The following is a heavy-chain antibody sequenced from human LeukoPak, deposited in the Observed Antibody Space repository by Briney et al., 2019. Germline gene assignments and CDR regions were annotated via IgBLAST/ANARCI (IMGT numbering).Heavy chain of an antibody. CDR1: GYSFTSYW. CDR3: ARHESFCSGGSCYSVLFDY. CDR2: IDPSDSYT. V-gene: IGHV5-10-1*01. Sequence: GESLKISCKGSGYSFTSYWISWARQMPGKGLEWMGRIDPSDSYTNYSPSFQGHVTISADKSISTAYLQWSSLKASDTAMYYCARHESFCSGGSCYSVLFDYWGQGTLVTVSS. D-gene: IGHD2-15*01. J-gene: IGHJ4*02.